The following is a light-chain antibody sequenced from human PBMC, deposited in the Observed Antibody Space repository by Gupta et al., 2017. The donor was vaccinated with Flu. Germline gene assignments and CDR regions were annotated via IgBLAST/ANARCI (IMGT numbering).Light chain of an antibody. CDR2: AGS. Sequence: DIQMTQSPSSLSAAVGDRFIITCRASQRISKYVNWYQQKPGKAPKLLIYAGSRLQSGVPSRFSSSGSGTDFTLTITRRQTEDFATNNCQQRDTIPSTFGQGTKLEIK. CDR3: QQRDTIPST. J-gene: IGKJ2*01. V-gene: IGKV1-39*01. CDR1: QRISKY.